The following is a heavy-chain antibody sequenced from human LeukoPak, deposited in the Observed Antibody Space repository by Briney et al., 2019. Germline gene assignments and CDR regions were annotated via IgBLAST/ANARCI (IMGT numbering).Heavy chain of an antibody. D-gene: IGHD4-11*01. V-gene: IGHV4-34*01. CDR3: AIGGTVTLRLFDY. J-gene: IGHJ4*02. Sequence: PSETLSLTCAVYGGSFSGYYWSWIRQPPGKGLEWIGEINHSGSTNYNPSLKSRVTISVDTSKNQFSLRLSSVTAADTAVYYCAIGGTVTLRLFDYWGQGTLVTVSS. CDR2: INHSGST. CDR1: GGSFSGYY.